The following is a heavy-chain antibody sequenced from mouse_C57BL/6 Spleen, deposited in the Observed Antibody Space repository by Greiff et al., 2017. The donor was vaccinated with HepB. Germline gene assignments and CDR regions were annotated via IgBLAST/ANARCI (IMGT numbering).Heavy chain of an antibody. Sequence: VQLQQPGAELVKPGASVKLSCKASGYTFTSYWMQWVKQRPGQGLEWIGEIDPSDSYTNYNQKFKGKATLTVDTSSSTAYLQLSSLTSEDSAVYYCARDSKGAYWGQGTLVTVSA. V-gene: IGHV1-50*01. J-gene: IGHJ3*01. CDR1: GYTFTSYW. CDR2: IDPSDSYT. D-gene: IGHD2-5*01. CDR3: ARDSKGAY.